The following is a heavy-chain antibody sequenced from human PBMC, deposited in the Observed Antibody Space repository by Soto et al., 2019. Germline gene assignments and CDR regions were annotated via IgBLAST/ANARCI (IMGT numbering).Heavy chain of an antibody. Sequence: EVQLVESGGGLVKPGGSLRLSCAASGFTFSNAWMSWVRQAPGKGLEWVGRIKSKTDGGTTDYAAPAKGRFTISRDDSKNTLYLQMNSLKTEDTAVYYCRIVVVTAPAFDAFDIWGQGTMVTVSS. CDR3: RIVVVTAPAFDAFDI. D-gene: IGHD2-21*02. V-gene: IGHV3-15*01. CDR2: IKSKTDGGTT. CDR1: GFTFSNAW. J-gene: IGHJ3*02.